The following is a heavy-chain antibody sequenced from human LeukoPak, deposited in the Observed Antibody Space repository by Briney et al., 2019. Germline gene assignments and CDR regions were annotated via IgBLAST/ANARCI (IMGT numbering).Heavy chain of an antibody. V-gene: IGHV6-1*01. CDR3: ARGTRFLEWFSQVVYYYYYMDV. CDR2: TYYRSKWYN. Sequence: SQTLPLTCAISGDSVSSNSAAWNWIRQSPSRGLEWLGRTYYRSKWYNDYAVSVKSRITINPDTSKNQFSLQLNSVTPEDTAVYYCARGTRFLEWFSQVVYYYYYMDVWGKGTTVTVSS. D-gene: IGHD3-3*01. CDR1: GDSVSSNSAA. J-gene: IGHJ6*03.